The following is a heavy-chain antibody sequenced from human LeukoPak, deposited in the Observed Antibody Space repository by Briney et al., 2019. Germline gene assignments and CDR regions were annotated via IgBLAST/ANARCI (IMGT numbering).Heavy chain of an antibody. D-gene: IGHD6-13*01. CDR2: IIPIFGTA. V-gene: IGHV1-69*13. Sequence: SVKVSCKASGGTFSSYAISWVRQAPGQGLEWMGGIIPIFGTANYAQKFQGRVTITADESTSTAYMELRSLRFDDTAVYYCARDGEAAAVYYYYYGMDVWGQGTTVTVSS. CDR3: ARDGEAAAVYYYYYGMDV. CDR1: GGTFSSYA. J-gene: IGHJ6*02.